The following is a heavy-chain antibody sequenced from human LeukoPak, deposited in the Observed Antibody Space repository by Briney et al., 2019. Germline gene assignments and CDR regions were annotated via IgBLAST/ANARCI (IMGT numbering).Heavy chain of an antibody. D-gene: IGHD3-22*01. CDR2: INPSGGST. Sequence: RASVKVSCKASGYSFTSYYMHWVRQAPGQGLEWMGIINPSGGSTSYAQKFQGRVTMTRDTSTSTVYMELSSLRSEDTAVYYCATRRAYDNSGYYHEYFQHWGQGTLVTVSS. J-gene: IGHJ1*01. CDR1: GYSFTSYY. CDR3: ATRRAYDNSGYYHEYFQH. V-gene: IGHV1-46*01.